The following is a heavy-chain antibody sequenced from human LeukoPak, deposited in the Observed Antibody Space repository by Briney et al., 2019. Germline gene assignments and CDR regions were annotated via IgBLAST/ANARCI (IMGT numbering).Heavy chain of an antibody. D-gene: IGHD1-26*01. CDR2: INHSGST. V-gene: IGHV4-34*09. Sequence: SETLSLTCAVYGGSFSVYYRSWIRQPPGKGLEWIGEINHSGSTNYNPSLKSRVTISVDTSKNQFSLKLSSVTAADTAVYYCARSGHYSGSYSWGQGTLVTVSS. J-gene: IGHJ4*02. CDR1: GGSFSVYY. CDR3: ARSGHYSGSYS.